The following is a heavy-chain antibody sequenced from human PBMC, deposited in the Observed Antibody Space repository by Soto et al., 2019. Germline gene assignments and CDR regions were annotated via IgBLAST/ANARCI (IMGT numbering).Heavy chain of an antibody. J-gene: IGHJ4*02. CDR3: TTHYYGSGSYSYYFDY. V-gene: IGHV3-15*01. D-gene: IGHD3-10*01. CDR1: GFTFSNAW. CDR2: IKSKTDGGTT. Sequence: GGSLRLSCAASGFTFSNAWMSWVRQAPGKGLEWVGRIKSKTDGGTTDYAAPVKGRFTISRDDSKNTLYLQMNSLKTEDTAVYYCTTHYYGSGSYSYYFDYWGQGTLVTVSS.